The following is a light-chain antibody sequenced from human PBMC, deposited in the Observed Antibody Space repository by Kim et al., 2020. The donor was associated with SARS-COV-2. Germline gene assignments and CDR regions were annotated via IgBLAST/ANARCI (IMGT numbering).Light chain of an antibody. CDR1: SNDVGGYNY. V-gene: IGLV2-14*01. J-gene: IGLJ2*01. CDR3: SSYTSSRTC. Sequence: QSALTQPASVSGSPGQSITISCTGTSNDVGGYNYVSWYQQHPGKAPKHMIYDVSKRPSGVSNRFSGSKSGNTASLTISGLQAEDEADYYCSSYTSSRTCFGGGTQLTVL. CDR2: DVS.